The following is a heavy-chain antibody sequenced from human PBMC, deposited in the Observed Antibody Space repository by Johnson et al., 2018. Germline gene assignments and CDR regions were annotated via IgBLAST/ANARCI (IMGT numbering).Heavy chain of an antibody. V-gene: IGHV1-8*01. Sequence: QVQLVQSGPEVKKPGASVKVSCKTSGYTFTSYDINWVRQAPGQGLEWMGWMIPESGNTGYAQKFQGRVTLTRNISISTAYMELSSRGSEDTAVYYGAKEGGLVSDYYYYGLDVWGQGTTVTVSS. J-gene: IGHJ6*02. CDR2: MIPESGNT. CDR3: AKEGGLVSDYYYYGLDV. D-gene: IGHD5/OR15-5a*01. CDR1: GYTFTSYD.